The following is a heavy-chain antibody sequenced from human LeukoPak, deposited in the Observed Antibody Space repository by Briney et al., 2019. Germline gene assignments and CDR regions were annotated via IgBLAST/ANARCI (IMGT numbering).Heavy chain of an antibody. J-gene: IGHJ4*02. V-gene: IGHV1-2*06. D-gene: IGHD2-2*01. CDR2: INPNSGGT. Sequence: ASVKVSCKXSGYTFTGDYMHWVRQAPGQELEWMGRINPNSGGTNYSQKFQGRVTITADESTSTAYMELSSLRSEDTAVYYCARDRSPYCSSTSCYQARYTDRRETRSSFDYWGQGTLVTVSS. CDR3: ARDRSPYCSSTSCYQARYTDRRETRSSFDY. CDR1: GYTFTGDY.